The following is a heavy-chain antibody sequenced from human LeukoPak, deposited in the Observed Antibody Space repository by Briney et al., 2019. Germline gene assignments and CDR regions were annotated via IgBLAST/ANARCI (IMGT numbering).Heavy chain of an antibody. CDR1: GGSISSYY. CDR2: IYYSGST. CDR3: ARVRSSGWYPDLFDY. V-gene: IGHV4-59*01. D-gene: IGHD6-19*01. Sequence: SETLSLTCTVSGGSISSYYWSWIRQPPGKGLEWIGYIYYSGSTNYNPSLKSRVTISVDTSKNQFSPKLSSVTAADTAVYYCARVRSSGWYPDLFDYWGQGTLVTVSS. J-gene: IGHJ4*02.